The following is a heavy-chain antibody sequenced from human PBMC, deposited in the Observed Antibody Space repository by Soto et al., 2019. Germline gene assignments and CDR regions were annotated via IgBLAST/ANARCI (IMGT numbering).Heavy chain of an antibody. V-gene: IGHV4-30-4*01. Sequence: PSETLSLTCTVSGGSISSGDYYWSWIRQPPGKGLEWIGYIYYSGTTYYNPSLKSRVTISVDTSKNQFSLKVSSVTAADTAVYYCARALIQLWRHYSDGMDVWGQGTTVTVSS. CDR3: ARALIQLWRHYSDGMDV. J-gene: IGHJ6*02. CDR1: GGSISSGDYY. CDR2: IYYSGTT. D-gene: IGHD5-18*01.